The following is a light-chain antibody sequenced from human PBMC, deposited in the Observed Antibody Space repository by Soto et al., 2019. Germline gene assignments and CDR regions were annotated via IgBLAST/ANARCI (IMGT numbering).Light chain of an antibody. CDR2: DAS. CDR1: QSVSSY. Sequence: EIVLTQSPATLSLSPGERATLSCRASQSVSSYLDWYQQKPGQAPRLLIYDASNRATGIPARFSGSGSGTDFTLIISSLAPEDCAVYYFKQRRNWPFTCGPWTKVYIK. V-gene: IGKV3-11*01. J-gene: IGKJ3*01. CDR3: KQRRNWPFT.